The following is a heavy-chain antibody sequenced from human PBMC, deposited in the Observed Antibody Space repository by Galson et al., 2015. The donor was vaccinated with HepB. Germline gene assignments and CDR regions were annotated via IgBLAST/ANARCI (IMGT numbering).Heavy chain of an antibody. CDR1: LFTFSSYA. CDR2: ISYGGSSN. Sequence: SLRLSCAASLFTFSSYAMHWVRQSPGRGLEWVAVISYGGSSNYYADSVKGRFTISRDNSENTLYMQMNSLRAEDTALYYCARGVYGLSQLGMLSYFEYWGQGTLVTVSS. J-gene: IGHJ4*02. V-gene: IGHV3-30-3*01. CDR3: ARGVYGLSQLGMLSYFEY. D-gene: IGHD3/OR15-3a*01.